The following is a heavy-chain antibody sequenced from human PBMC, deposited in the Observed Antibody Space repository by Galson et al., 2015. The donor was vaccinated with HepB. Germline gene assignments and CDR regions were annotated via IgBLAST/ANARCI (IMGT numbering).Heavy chain of an antibody. J-gene: IGHJ4*02. CDR1: GFTFNSYW. CDR3: ARGPFWNSRVGVDF. CDR2: INSDGSST. D-gene: IGHD1-26*01. Sequence: SLRLSCAASGFTFNSYWMHWVRQAPGKGLVWVSRINSDGSSTMYADSVKGRFAVFRDNAKNTLYLQMNSLRAEDTAMYYCARGPFWNSRVGVDFWGQGTLVTVSS. V-gene: IGHV3-74*03.